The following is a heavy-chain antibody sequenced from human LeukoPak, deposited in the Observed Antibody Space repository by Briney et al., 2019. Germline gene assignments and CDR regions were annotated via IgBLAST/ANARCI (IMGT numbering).Heavy chain of an antibody. CDR2: IFSNGNT. CDR1: GGSFSGYY. Sequence: SETLSLTCAVYGGSFSGYYWSWIRQPPGKGLEWVGYIFSNGNTEYSPSLESRATISVDTSKNQCSLKLTSVTAADTAVYYCARVVYRGENWFDPWGQGTLVTVSS. V-gene: IGHV4-59*01. CDR3: ARVVYRGENWFDP. D-gene: IGHD3-10*01. J-gene: IGHJ5*02.